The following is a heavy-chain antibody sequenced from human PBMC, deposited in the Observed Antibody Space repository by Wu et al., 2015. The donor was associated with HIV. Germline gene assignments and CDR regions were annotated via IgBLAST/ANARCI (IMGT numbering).Heavy chain of an antibody. CDR1: GGTFSTFG. CDR3: TRSSFTGGSDTWYSFDK. Sequence: QVQLVQSGAEVKKPGSSVKVPCKTSGGTFSTFGISWVRQAPGQGLEWLGRIVPLFGAPNHAREFQDRLTITADGSTATVYMEMSNLRSEDTAVYFCTRSSFTGGSDTWYSFDKWGQGTLVTVSS. D-gene: IGHD1-14*01. J-gene: IGHJ4*02. CDR2: IVPLFGAP. V-gene: IGHV1-69*13.